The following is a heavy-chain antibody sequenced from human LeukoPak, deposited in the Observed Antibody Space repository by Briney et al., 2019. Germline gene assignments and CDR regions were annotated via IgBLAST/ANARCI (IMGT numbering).Heavy chain of an antibody. CDR2: INQDGSEN. CDR1: GFTFSDYW. J-gene: IGHJ4*02. V-gene: IGHV3-7*01. D-gene: IGHD2-8*01. CDR3: VAMDFDY. Sequence: PGGSLRLSCAASGFTFSDYWMNWVRQAPGKGLEWVANINQDGSENYYVDSVKGRFTISRDNAKNSLYLQMNSLRAEDTAVYYCVAMDFDYWGQGTLVTVPS.